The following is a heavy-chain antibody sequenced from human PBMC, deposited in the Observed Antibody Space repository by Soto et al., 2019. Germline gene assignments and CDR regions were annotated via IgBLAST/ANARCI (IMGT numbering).Heavy chain of an antibody. CDR3: ARGRYGDY. Sequence: QVHLVQSGAEVKKPGASVKVSCKGSVYAFTTYGITWVRQAPVQGLEWMGWISAHNGNTNYAKKLQGRVTVTRDTSTSTAYMELRSLRSDDTAVYYCARGRYGDYWGQGALVTVSS. V-gene: IGHV1-18*01. J-gene: IGHJ4*02. CDR1: VYAFTTYG. D-gene: IGHD1-1*01. CDR2: ISAHNGNT.